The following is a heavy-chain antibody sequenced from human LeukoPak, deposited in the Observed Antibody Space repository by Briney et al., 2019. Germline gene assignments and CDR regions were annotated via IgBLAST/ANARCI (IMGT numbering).Heavy chain of an antibody. CDR2: IYYSGST. CDR3: ARGRGLDY. J-gene: IGHJ4*02. V-gene: IGHV4-59*01. CDR1: GGSISSYY. Sequence: PSETLSLTCTVSGGSISSYYWSWIRQPPGKELEWIGYIYYSGSTNYNPSLKSRVTISVDTSKNRFSLKVYSVTAGDTAVYYCARGRGLDYWGQGTLATVSS.